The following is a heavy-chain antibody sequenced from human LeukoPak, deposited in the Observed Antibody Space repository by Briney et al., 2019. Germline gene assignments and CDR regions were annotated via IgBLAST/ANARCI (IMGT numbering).Heavy chain of an antibody. V-gene: IGHV3-48*03. Sequence: GGSLRFSCAASGFTFSSYEMNWVRQAPGKGLEWVSYISSSGGTLYYADSVKGRFTISRDNAKNSLYLQMNSLRAEDTAVYYCATIRRYYYDSSGYLDYWGQGTLVTVSS. D-gene: IGHD3-22*01. J-gene: IGHJ4*02. CDR2: ISSSGGTL. CDR3: ATIRRYYYDSSGYLDY. CDR1: GFTFSSYE.